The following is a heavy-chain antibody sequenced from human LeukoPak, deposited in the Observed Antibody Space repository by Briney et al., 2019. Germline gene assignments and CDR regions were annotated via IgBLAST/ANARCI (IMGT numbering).Heavy chain of an antibody. J-gene: IGHJ4*02. D-gene: IGHD5-12*01. CDR3: ARDYSGYSGYVGY. Sequence: SETLSLTCTVSGGSISSSSYYWGWIRQPPGKGLEWIGSIYYSGSTYYNPSLKSRVTISVDTSKNQFSLKLSSVTAADTAVCYCARDYSGYSGYVGYWGQGTLVTVSS. V-gene: IGHV4-39*07. CDR1: GGSISSSSYY. CDR2: IYYSGST.